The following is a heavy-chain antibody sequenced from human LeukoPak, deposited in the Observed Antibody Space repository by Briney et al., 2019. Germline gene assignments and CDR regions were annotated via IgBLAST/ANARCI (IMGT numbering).Heavy chain of an antibody. CDR3: AKGGSGSPFDH. Sequence: PGGSLRLSCAASGFTFSSYAMSWVRQAPGKGLEWVSGISGSGGNTYYADSVKGQFTISRDNSKNTLYLQMNSLRAEDTAVYYCAKGGSGSPFDHWGQGTQVTVSS. V-gene: IGHV3-23*01. CDR1: GFTFSSYA. CDR2: ISGSGGNT. J-gene: IGHJ4*02. D-gene: IGHD3-10*01.